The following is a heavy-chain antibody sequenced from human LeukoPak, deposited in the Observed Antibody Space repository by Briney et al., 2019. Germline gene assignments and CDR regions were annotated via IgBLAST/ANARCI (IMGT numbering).Heavy chain of an antibody. CDR2: ISSSGSTI. V-gene: IGHV3-11*01. Sequence: GGSLRLSCAASGFTFSDYYMSWIRQAPGKGLEWVSYISSSGSTIYYADSVKGRFTISRDNSKNTLYLQMNSLRAEDTAVYYCAKDRQWLVLNYFDYWGQGTLVTVSS. J-gene: IGHJ4*02. D-gene: IGHD6-19*01. CDR1: GFTFSDYY. CDR3: AKDRQWLVLNYFDY.